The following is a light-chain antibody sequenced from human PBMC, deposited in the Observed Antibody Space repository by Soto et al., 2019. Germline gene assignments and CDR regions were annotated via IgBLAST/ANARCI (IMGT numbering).Light chain of an antibody. J-gene: IGKJ5*01. CDR2: SAS. V-gene: IGKV1-27*01. Sequence: DIQMTQSPSSLSASVGDRVTITCRASQDISVYLAWYQQKPGKVPKLLIYSASTLQSGVPSRFSGSGSGTDFTLTISSLQPEDVATHYCQKFNTAPLTFGQGTRLESK. CDR1: QDISVY. CDR3: QKFNTAPLT.